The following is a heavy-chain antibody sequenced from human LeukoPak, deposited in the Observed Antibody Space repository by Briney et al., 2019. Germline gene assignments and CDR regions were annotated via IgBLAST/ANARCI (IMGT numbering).Heavy chain of an antibody. D-gene: IGHD5-18*01. CDR2: VFDSGRT. CDR3: TTIKRGDTFGYFDF. J-gene: IGHJ4*02. V-gene: IGHV4-59*11. Sequence: KPSETLSLTCTVSGGSMTTHHWNWIRQTPGKGLEWIGYVFDSGRTKVNPSLTSRVTLSTDTSKNQLSLRLSSVTAADTAVYYCTTIKRGDTFGYFDFWGQGILVTVSS. CDR1: GGSMTTHH.